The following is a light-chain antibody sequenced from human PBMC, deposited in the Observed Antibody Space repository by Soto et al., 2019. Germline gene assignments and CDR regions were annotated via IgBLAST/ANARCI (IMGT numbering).Light chain of an antibody. J-gene: IGKJ3*01. V-gene: IGKV1-9*01. CDR2: AAS. CDR1: QGISSY. Sequence: IQLTQSPSSLSASVGDRVTITCRASQGISSYLAWYQQKPGKAPKLLIYAASTLQSGVPSRFSGSGSGTDFTLTISSLQLEEFATYYCQQLNSYPLTFGPGTKVDIK. CDR3: QQLNSYPLT.